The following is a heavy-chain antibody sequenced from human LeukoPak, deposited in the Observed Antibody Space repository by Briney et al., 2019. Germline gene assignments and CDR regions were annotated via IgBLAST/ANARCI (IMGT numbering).Heavy chain of an antibody. V-gene: IGHV4-34*01. CDR3: ARGQGSSSWYGTSYYFDY. CDR2: INHSGST. CDR1: GGSFSGYY. D-gene: IGHD6-13*01. Sequence: SETLSLTCAVYGGSFSGYYWSWIRQPPGKGLEWIGEINHSGSTNYNPSLKGRVTISVDTSKNQFSLKLSSVTAADTAVYYCARGQGSSSWYGTSYYFDYWGQGTLVTVSS. J-gene: IGHJ4*02.